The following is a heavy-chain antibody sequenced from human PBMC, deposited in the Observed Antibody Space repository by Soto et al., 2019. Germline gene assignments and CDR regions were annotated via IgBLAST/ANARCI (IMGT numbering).Heavy chain of an antibody. CDR2: IWYDGSEK. CDR3: ASVPGSPGYHGLDV. V-gene: IGHV3-33*03. J-gene: IGHJ6*02. D-gene: IGHD6-19*01. Sequence: GGSLRLSCAASGFTFSSYGMHWVRQAPGKGLEWVAVIWYDGSEKSNLDSVEGRFTISRDNARNSLSLQMNSLRVEDTAVYFCASVPGSPGYHGLDVWGQGTTVTVSS. CDR1: GFTFSSYG.